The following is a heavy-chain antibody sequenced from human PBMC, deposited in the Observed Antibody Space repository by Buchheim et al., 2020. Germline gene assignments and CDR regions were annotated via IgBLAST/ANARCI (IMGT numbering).Heavy chain of an antibody. Sequence: VQLVQSGAEVKKPGESLKISCQGFGYTFASYWIGWVRQMPGKGLEWVANIKQDGSEKYFLDSVKGRFTISKDNAKNSLYLQMNSLRAEDTAVYYCARGGSIAARPIDYWGQGTL. CDR1: GYTFASYW. D-gene: IGHD6-6*01. V-gene: IGHV3-7*02. CDR3: ARGGSIAARPIDY. CDR2: IKQDGSEK. J-gene: IGHJ4*02.